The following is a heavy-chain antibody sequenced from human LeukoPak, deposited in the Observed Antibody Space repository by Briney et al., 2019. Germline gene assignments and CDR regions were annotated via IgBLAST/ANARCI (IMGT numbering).Heavy chain of an antibody. D-gene: IGHD3-3*01. CDR2: ISYDGSTK. CDR3: AGHFGAWHYFDY. CDR1: EFIFSSYA. V-gene: IGHV3-30*04. Sequence: GGSLRLSCAASEFIFSSYAMSWVRQAPGKGLEWVALISYDGSTKYSTDSVKGRFTISRDNSKNTLYLQMNSLRPEDTAVYYCAGHFGAWHYFDYWGQGTLVTVSS. J-gene: IGHJ4*02.